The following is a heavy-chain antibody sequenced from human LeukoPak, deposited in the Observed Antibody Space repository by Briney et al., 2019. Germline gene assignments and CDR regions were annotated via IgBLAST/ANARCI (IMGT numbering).Heavy chain of an antibody. CDR3: ARDEGDGYNWNY. CDR2: INPNSGGT. CDR1: GYTFTGYY. V-gene: IGHV1-2*06. D-gene: IGHD5-24*01. Sequence: GASVKVSCKASGYTFTGYYMHWVRQAPGQGLEWMGRINPNSGGTNYAQKFQGRVTMTRDTSISTAYMELSRLRSDDTAMYYCARDEGDGYNWNYWGQGTLVTVSS. J-gene: IGHJ4*02.